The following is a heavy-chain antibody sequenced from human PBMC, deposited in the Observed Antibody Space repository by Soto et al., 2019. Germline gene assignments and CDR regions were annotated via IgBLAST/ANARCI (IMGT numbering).Heavy chain of an antibody. D-gene: IGHD1-1*01. Sequence: LRXSFAFCGVTLISYQMIWIHQAPGKGLEWVSYISSSGSTVSYADSVKGRFTISRDNAKSSLYLQMNSLRAEDTAVYYCARDRDGYLSNNWTGGYWGQGTLVTVSS. CDR1: GVTLISYQ. CDR2: ISSSGSTV. J-gene: IGHJ4*02. CDR3: ARDRDGYLSNNWTGGY. V-gene: IGHV3-48*03.